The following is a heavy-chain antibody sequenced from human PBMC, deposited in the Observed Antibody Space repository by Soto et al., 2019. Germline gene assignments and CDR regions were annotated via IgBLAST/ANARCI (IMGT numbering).Heavy chain of an antibody. CDR1: GGSFSGYY. J-gene: IGHJ5*02. CDR2: INHSGST. Sequence: SETLSLTCAVYGGSFSGYYWSWIRQPPGKGPEWIGEINHSGSTNYNPSLKSRVTISVDTSKNQFSLKLSSVTAADTAVYYCARDVAVAGTWFDPWGQGTLVTVSS. D-gene: IGHD6-19*01. V-gene: IGHV4-34*01. CDR3: ARDVAVAGTWFDP.